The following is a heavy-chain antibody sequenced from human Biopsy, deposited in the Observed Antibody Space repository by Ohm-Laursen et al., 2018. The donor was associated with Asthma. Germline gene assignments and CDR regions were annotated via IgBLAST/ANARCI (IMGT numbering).Heavy chain of an antibody. J-gene: IGHJ4*02. CDR2: IFAANSET. V-gene: IGHV5-51*01. D-gene: IGHD1-7*01. CDR1: GYTFSDSW. Sequence: ESLKISCKASGYTFSDSWIGWVRQMPGRGLEWMGIIFAANSETKYSPSFQGQVTISADMSISTAFLQWSSLKASGAAVYYCARFIDGTFFVDYWGQGTLVTVSS. CDR3: ARFIDGTFFVDY.